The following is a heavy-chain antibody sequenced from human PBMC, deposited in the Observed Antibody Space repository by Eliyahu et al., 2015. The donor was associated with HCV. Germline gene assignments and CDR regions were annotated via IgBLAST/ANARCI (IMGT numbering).Heavy chain of an antibody. CDR1: GFTVSTKY. D-gene: IGHD5-18*01. Sequence: EVQLVESGGGLIQPGXSLXLSCAASGFTVSTKYMNWXRQAPGKGLEWVSVIYSDGSTYYADSVKGRFTISRDNSKNTLYLQMNSLRAKDTAVYYCARDFGGYNYGLDYWGQGTQVTVSS. V-gene: IGHV3-53*01. CDR2: IYSDGST. J-gene: IGHJ4*02. CDR3: ARDFGGYNYGLDY.